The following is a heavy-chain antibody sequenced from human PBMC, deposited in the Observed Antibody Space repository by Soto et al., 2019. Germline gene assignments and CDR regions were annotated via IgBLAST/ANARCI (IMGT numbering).Heavy chain of an antibody. CDR1: GLSVSNYW. J-gene: IGHJ5*02. CDR3: ARVGDNMVRGVIIRWFDP. Sequence: GGSLRLSCAASGLSVSNYWMHWVRQTPGKGLVWVSRINSDDTSSSYAASVKGRFTISRDNAKNTLYLQMNSLRAEDTAVYYCARVGDNMVRGVIIRWFDPWGQGTLVTVSS. D-gene: IGHD3-10*01. CDR2: INSDDTSS. V-gene: IGHV3-74*01.